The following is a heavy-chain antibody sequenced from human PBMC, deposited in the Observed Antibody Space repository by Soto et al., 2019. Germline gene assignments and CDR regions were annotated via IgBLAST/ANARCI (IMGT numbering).Heavy chain of an antibody. D-gene: IGHD1-20*01. V-gene: IGHV1-8*01. CDR1: GYTFTSYD. J-gene: IGHJ3*02. CDR3: ARDRPGIKTYEAFDI. Sequence: ASVKVSCNASGYTFTSYDINWVRQATGQGPEWMGWMSPNTGTIVYAQKFQGRVTMTRNTSTSTAYMTLSSLRSEDTAVYYCARDRPGIKTYEAFDIWGQGTTVTVSS. CDR2: MSPNTGTI.